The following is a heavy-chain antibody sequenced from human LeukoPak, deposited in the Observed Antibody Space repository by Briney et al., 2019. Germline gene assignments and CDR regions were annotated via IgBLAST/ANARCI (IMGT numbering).Heavy chain of an antibody. CDR2: LYSGGRA. V-gene: IGHV3-66*01. J-gene: IGHJ4*02. D-gene: IGHD6-19*01. Sequence: PGGSLGLSCAASEFTVSNNYMSWVRQAPGKGLEWVSVLYSGGRAYYTDSVNGRFTISRDNSKNTLYLQMGSLRAEDTAVYYCARRRGGGYFDYWGQGTLVTVSS. CDR1: EFTVSNNY. CDR3: ARRRGGGYFDY.